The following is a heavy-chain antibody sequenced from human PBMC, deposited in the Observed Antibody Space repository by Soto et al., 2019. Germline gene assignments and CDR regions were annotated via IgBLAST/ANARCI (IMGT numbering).Heavy chain of an antibody. CDR2: INHSGGT. CDR1: GGSFSGYY. Sequence: QVQLQQWGAGLLKPSETLSLTCAVYGGSFSGYYWSWIRQPPVKGLEWIGEINHSGGTNYNTSLKSRVTISVDTSKNQFSLKLSSVTAADTAVFSCARLRWEQPCGFDYWGQGTLVTVSS. J-gene: IGHJ4*02. D-gene: IGHD1-26*01. CDR3: ARLRWEQPCGFDY. V-gene: IGHV4-34*02.